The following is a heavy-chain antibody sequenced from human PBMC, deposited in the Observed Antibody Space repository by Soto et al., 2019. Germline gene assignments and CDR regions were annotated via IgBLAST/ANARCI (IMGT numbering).Heavy chain of an antibody. CDR2: ISSYNDDK. CDR1: GDTFSSFG. J-gene: IGHJ4*02. D-gene: IGHD2-15*01. Sequence: ASVKVSCKTTGDTFSSFGVSWVRQAPGHGLEWVGWISSYNDDKKYAQKFQGRVTITKDTSTNTAYMELRSLTSDDTGVYYCARDLLRETWQKNYLDFWGQGIXVPVSS. V-gene: IGHV1-18*01. CDR3: ARDLLRETWQKNYLDF.